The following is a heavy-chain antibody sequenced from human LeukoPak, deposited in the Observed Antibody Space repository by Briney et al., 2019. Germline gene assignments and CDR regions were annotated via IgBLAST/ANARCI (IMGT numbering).Heavy chain of an antibody. Sequence: ASVKVSCKASGYTFTGYYMHWVRQAPGQGLEWMAIINPSGDFRSYAQKFQGRVTMTRDTSISTAYMELSRLRSDDTAVYYCARADCSGGSCYSSGYNWFDPWGQGTLVTVSS. CDR3: ARADCSGGSCYSSGYNWFDP. D-gene: IGHD2-15*01. V-gene: IGHV1-2*02. CDR1: GYTFTGYY. J-gene: IGHJ5*02. CDR2: INPSGDFR.